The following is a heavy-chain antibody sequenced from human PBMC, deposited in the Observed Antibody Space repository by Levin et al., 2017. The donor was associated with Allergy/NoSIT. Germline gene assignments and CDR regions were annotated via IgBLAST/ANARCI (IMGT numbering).Heavy chain of an antibody. CDR1: GGTFSSYA. Sequence: GASVKVSCKASGGTFSSYAISWVRQAPGQGLEWMGRIIPILDIANYAQKFQGRVTITADKSTSTTYMELSSLRSDDTAVYYCARITHWTNYYCSGSRRAYAFDIWGQGTMITVSS. D-gene: IGHD3-10*01. J-gene: IGHJ3*02. CDR3: ARITHWTNYYCSGSRRAYAFDI. V-gene: IGHV1-69*04. CDR2: IIPILDIA.